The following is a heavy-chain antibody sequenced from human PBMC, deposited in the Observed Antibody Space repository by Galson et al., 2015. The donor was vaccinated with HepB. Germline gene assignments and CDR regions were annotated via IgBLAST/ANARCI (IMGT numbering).Heavy chain of an antibody. CDR2: ISGYNGNK. D-gene: IGHD5-24*01. J-gene: IGHJ4*02. Sequence: SVKVSCKASRYRFANYGISWVRQAPGQGLQWMGWISGYNGNKNYAQIFQERLTMTTDTSTGTVYMELRSLRSDDTAVYYCARARDDLSPPDYWGQGTLVTVSS. V-gene: IGHV1-18*01. CDR1: RYRFANYG. CDR3: ARARDDLSPPDY.